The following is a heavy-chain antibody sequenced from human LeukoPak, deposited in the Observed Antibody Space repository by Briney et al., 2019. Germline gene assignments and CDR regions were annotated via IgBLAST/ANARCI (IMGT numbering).Heavy chain of an antibody. CDR1: GYTFTSYY. Sequence: GASVKVSCKASGYTFTSYYMHWVRQAPGQGLEWMGWISAYNGNTNYAQKLQGRVTMTTDTSTSTAYMELRSLRSDDTAVYYCARAADGDSSALGSDYWGQGTLVTVSS. CDR3: ARAADGDSSALGSDY. J-gene: IGHJ4*02. V-gene: IGHV1-18*04. CDR2: ISAYNGNT. D-gene: IGHD3-22*01.